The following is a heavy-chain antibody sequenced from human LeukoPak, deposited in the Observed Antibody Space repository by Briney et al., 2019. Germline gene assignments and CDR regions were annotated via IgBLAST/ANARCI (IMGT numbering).Heavy chain of an antibody. J-gene: IGHJ4*02. V-gene: IGHV4-59*12. Sequence: SETLSLTCTVSGGSISSYYWSWIRQPPGKGLEWIGYIYYSGSTYYNPSLKSRVTISVDTSKNQFSLKLSSVTAADTAVYYCARELGVTTVTIDYWGQGTLVTVSS. CDR1: GGSISSYY. CDR3: ARELGVTTVTIDY. D-gene: IGHD4-17*01. CDR2: IYYSGST.